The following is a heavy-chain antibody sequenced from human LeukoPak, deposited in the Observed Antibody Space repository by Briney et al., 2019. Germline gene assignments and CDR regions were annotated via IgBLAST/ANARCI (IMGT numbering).Heavy chain of an antibody. CDR1: GFTFSNAW. V-gene: IGHV3-15*01. D-gene: IGHD3-22*01. Sequence: GGSLRLSCAASGFTFSNAWMSWVRQAPGKGLEWVGRIKSKTDGGTTDYAAPVKGRFTISRDDSKNTLYLQMTSLKTEDTAVYYCTTDGQTYYYDSSGYHPYFDYWGQGTLVTVSS. J-gene: IGHJ4*02. CDR2: IKSKTDGGTT. CDR3: TTDGQTYYYDSSGYHPYFDY.